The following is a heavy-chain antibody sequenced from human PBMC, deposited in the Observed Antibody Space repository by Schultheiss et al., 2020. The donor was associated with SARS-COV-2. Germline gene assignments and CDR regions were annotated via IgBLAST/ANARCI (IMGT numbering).Heavy chain of an antibody. V-gene: IGHV1-18*01. CDR2: ISAYNGNT. CDR1: GYTFTSYD. D-gene: IGHD2-2*01. J-gene: IGHJ4*02. Sequence: ASVKVSCKASGYTFTSYDISWVRQAPGQGLEWMGWISAYNGNTNYAQKLQGRVTITADKSTSTAYMELSSLRSEDTAVYYCARDHWDIVVVPAAIDYFDYWGQGTLVTVSS. CDR3: ARDHWDIVVVPAAIDYFDY.